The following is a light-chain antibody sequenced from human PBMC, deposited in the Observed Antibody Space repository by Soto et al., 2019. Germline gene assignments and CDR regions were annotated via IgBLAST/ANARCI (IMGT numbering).Light chain of an antibody. J-gene: IGKJ1*01. V-gene: IGKV3-20*01. CDR3: RKYGSAPRT. CDR1: QSVSSNY. Sequence: EIELTQSPATLSASPGERATLSCRASQSVSSNYLAWYQQKPGQAPRLLIYGASSRATGVPDRFSGSGSGTDFTLTISSLEPEDVAVYYCRKYGSAPRTFGRGTKVDI. CDR2: GAS.